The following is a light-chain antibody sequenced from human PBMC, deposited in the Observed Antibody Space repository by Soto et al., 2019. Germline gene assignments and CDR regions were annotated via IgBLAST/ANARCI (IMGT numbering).Light chain of an antibody. CDR2: AAS. CDR3: QQYNLWPPIT. V-gene: IGKV3-15*01. Sequence: EIVMTQSPGTLSVSPGERATLSCRASQNVFSNVAWYQQRPGQPPRLLISAASTRATGVSARFSASGSGTDVTLTITSLQSEDFAVYYCQQYNLWPPITFGQGTRLEIK. J-gene: IGKJ5*01. CDR1: QNVFSN.